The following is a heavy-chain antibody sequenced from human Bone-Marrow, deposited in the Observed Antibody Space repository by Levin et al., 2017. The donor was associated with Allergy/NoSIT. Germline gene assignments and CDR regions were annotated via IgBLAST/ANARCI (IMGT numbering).Heavy chain of an antibody. J-gene: IGHJ6*03. Sequence: ASVKVSCKASGYIFIDFYMHWVRQAPGQGLEWVGRINPNSAGINYAQKFQGRVAMTRDTSISTVYMELSRLRSDDTAVYYCARRGPSGSNSPRGYYYMDVWGEGTTVTVSS. CDR3: ARRGPSGSNSPRGYYYMDV. V-gene: IGHV1-2*06. D-gene: IGHD2-15*01. CDR2: INPNSAGI. CDR1: GYIFIDFY.